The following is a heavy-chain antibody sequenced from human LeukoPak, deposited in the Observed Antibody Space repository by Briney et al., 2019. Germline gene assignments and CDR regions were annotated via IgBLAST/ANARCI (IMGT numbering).Heavy chain of an antibody. V-gene: IGHV2-70*04. J-gene: IGHJ4*02. CDR1: GFSLSTSGMR. CDR3: ARTYCSSTSCYENYFDY. Sequence: SGPALVKPTQTLTLTCTFSGFSLSTSGMRVSWIRRPPGKALEWLARIDWDDDKFYSTSLKTRLTISKDTSKNQVVLTMTNMDPVDTATYYCARTYCSSTSCYENYFDYWGQGTLVTVSS. CDR2: IDWDDDK. D-gene: IGHD2-2*01.